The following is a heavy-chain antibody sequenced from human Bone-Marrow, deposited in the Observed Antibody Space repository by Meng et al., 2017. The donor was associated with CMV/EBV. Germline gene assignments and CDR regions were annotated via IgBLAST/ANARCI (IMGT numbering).Heavy chain of an antibody. CDR3: ARDTSGPYYYYGMDV. CDR2: ISSSSSYI. V-gene: IGHV3-21*01. D-gene: IGHD3-3*01. J-gene: IGHJ6*02. CDR1: GFTFSSYS. Sequence: GESLKISCAASGFTFSSYSMNWVRQAPGKGLEWVSSISSSSSYIYYADSVKGRFTISRDNAKNSLYLQMNSLRAEDTAVYYCARDTSGPYYYYGMDVWGQGTTVTVSS.